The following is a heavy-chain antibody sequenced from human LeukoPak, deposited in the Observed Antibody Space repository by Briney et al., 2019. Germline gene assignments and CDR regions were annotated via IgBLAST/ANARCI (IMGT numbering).Heavy chain of an antibody. D-gene: IGHD5-24*01. CDR1: GGSISSYY. V-gene: IGHV4-59*08. CDR2: IYYSGST. CDR3: ARHGVEMATIGNNDY. J-gene: IGHJ4*02. Sequence: SETLSLTCTVSGGSISSYYWSWIRQPPGKGLEWIGYIYYSGSTKYNPTLKSRVTISVDTSKNQFSLKLSSVTAADTAVYYCARHGVEMATIGNNDYWGQGTLVTVS.